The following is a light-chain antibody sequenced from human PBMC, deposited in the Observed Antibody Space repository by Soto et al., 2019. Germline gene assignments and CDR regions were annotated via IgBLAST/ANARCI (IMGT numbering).Light chain of an antibody. CDR1: MRDVGAYNL. CDR2: EVR. J-gene: IGLJ2*01. Sequence: QSVLTQPASVSGSPGQSITISCAGTMRDVGAYNLVSWYQRHPGRAPQLIIYEVRNRPSGISFRFSGSKSGNTASLTISGLQAEDEADYYCSSYTSSSVVFGGGTKLTVL. CDR3: SSYTSSSVV. V-gene: IGLV2-14*01.